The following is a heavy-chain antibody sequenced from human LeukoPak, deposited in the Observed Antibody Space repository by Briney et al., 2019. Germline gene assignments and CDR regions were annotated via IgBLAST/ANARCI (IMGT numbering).Heavy chain of an antibody. V-gene: IGHV4-4*09. CDR1: GGSISSYY. CDR2: IYTSGST. D-gene: IGHD4-17*01. CDR3: ARHGYGDYVDYYYYMDV. J-gene: IGHJ6*03. Sequence: SETLSLTCTVSGGSISSYYWSWIRQPPGKGLGWIGYIYTSGSTNYNPSLKSRVTISVDTSKNQFSLKLSSVTAVDTAVYYCARHGYGDYVDYYYYMDVWGKGTTVTVSS.